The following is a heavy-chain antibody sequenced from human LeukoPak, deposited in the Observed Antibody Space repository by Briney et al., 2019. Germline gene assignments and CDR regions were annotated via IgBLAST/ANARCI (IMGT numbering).Heavy chain of an antibody. J-gene: IGHJ4*02. CDR1: GYTSTSYY. D-gene: IGHD3-22*01. CDR3: ARDPTPYYYDSSGYPLDY. V-gene: IGHV1-46*01. CDR2: INPSGGST. Sequence: ASVKVSCKASGYTSTSYYMRWVRQAPGQGLEWMGIINPSGGSTSYAQKFQGRVTMTRDTSTSTVYMELSSLRSEDTAVYYCARDPTPYYYDSSGYPLDYWGQGTLVTVSS.